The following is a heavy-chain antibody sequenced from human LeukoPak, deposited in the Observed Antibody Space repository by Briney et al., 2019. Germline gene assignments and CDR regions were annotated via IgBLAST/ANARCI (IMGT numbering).Heavy chain of an antibody. J-gene: IGHJ5*02. Sequence: GASVKVSCKVSGYTLTELSMHWGRQAPGKGVGWRGGFYPVDGEPIYEQKFQGRLTMNEATYTDTAYMELSRLRSEDTAVYYCATGDGIAASFDPWGQGTLVTVSS. CDR2: FYPVDGEP. CDR3: ATGDGIAASFDP. CDR1: GYTLTELS. V-gene: IGHV1-24*01. D-gene: IGHD6-13*01.